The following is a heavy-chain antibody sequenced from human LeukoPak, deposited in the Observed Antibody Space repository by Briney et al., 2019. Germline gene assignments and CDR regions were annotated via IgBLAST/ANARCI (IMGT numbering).Heavy chain of an antibody. CDR3: ARSDGGGDRYYYYGMDV. D-gene: IGHD2-21*02. J-gene: IGHJ6*02. CDR1: GGSISSYY. Sequence: SETLSLTCTVSGGSISSYYWSWIRQPPGKGLEWIGYIYYSGSTNYNPSLKSRVTISVDTSKNQFSLKLSSVTAADTAVYYCARSDGGGDRYYYYGMDVWGQGTTVTVSS. CDR2: IYYSGST. V-gene: IGHV4-59*08.